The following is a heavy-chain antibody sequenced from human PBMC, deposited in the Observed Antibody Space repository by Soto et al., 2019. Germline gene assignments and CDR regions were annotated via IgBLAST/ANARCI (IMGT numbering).Heavy chain of an antibody. CDR3: AKVVFTGRRGTYYMDV. V-gene: IGHV3-30*18. Sequence: QVQLVESGGGVVQPGRSLRLSCAASGFTFSSYGMHWVRQAPGKGLEWVAVISYDGSNKYYADSVKGRFTISRDNSKNTLYLQMNSLRAEDTAVYYCAKVVFTGRRGTYYMDVWGKGTTVTVCS. CDR2: ISYDGSNK. D-gene: IGHD3-16*01. CDR1: GFTFSSYG. J-gene: IGHJ6*03.